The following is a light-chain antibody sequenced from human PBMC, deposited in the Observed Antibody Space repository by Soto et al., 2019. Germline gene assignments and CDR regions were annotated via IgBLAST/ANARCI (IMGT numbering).Light chain of an antibody. CDR2: STS. Sequence: QAVGTQEPSLTVSPGGTVTLTCASSTGAVTSGYYPTWFQQKPGQAPRALIDSTSNKHSWTPARFSGSLLGGKAALTLSGVQPEDEAEYYCRLYYGGPVVFGGGTKLTVL. J-gene: IGLJ2*01. V-gene: IGLV7-43*01. CDR1: TGAVTSGYY. CDR3: RLYYGGPVV.